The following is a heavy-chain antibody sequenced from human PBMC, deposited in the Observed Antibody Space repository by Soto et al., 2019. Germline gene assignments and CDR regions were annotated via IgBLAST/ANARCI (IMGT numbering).Heavy chain of an antibody. J-gene: IGHJ6*02. CDR2: ISSSSSTI. CDR1: GFTFSSYS. V-gene: IGHV3-48*01. Sequence: PGGSLRLPCAASGFTFSSYSMNWVRQAPGKGLEWVSYISSSSSTIYYADSVKGRFTISRDNAKNSLYLQMNSLRAEDTAVYYCARENTMVRGVPYGMDVWGQGTTVTVSS. D-gene: IGHD3-10*01. CDR3: ARENTMVRGVPYGMDV.